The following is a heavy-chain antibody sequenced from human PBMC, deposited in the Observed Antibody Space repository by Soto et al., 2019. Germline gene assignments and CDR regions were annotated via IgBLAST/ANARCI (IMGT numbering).Heavy chain of an antibody. Sequence: EVQVVESGGDLVQPGGSLRLSCAASGFTFNSYWMTWVRQAPGKGLEWVANIKQDGREKYYVASVKGRFTISRDNGKNFLYLQMDSLTPDDTAVYYCAGDGVRNGAYNGWLDPWGQGTLVTVSS. D-gene: IGHD3-16*01. J-gene: IGHJ5*02. CDR2: IKQDGREK. CDR1: GFTFNSYW. CDR3: AGDGVRNGAYNGWLDP. V-gene: IGHV3-7*03.